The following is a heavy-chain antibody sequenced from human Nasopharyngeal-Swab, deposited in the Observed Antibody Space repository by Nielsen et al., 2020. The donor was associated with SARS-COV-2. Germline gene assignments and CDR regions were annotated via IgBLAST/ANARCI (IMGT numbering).Heavy chain of an antibody. D-gene: IGHD2-15*01. CDR3: ARTHLLTDCSDGACSVFGLDS. CDR2: IDWDDDK. V-gene: IGHV2-70*11. J-gene: IGHJ5*01. Sequence: WIRQPPGKALEWLARIDWDDDKYYSTSLKTRLTISKDTSKNQVVLKMTNMDPVDTATYYCARTHLLTDCSDGACSVFGLDSWGQGTLVTVSS.